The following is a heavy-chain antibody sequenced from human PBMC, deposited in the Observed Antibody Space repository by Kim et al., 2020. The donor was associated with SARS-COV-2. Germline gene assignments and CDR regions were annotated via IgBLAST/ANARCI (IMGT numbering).Heavy chain of an antibody. D-gene: IGHD3-10*01. Sequence: GGSLRLSCAASGFTFSSYAMSWVRQAPGKGLEWVSAISGSGVSTYYADSVKGRFTISRDNSKNTLYLEMNSLRAEDTAVYYCAKLTTMVRGIDYWGQGTLVTVSS. J-gene: IGHJ4*02. V-gene: IGHV3-23*01. CDR3: AKLTTMVRGIDY. CDR2: ISGSGVST. CDR1: GFTFSSYA.